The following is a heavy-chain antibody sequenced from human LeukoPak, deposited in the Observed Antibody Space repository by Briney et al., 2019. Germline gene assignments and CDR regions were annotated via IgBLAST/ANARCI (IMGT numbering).Heavy chain of an antibody. V-gene: IGHV1-2*02. CDR2: INPNSGDT. J-gene: IGHJ4*02. D-gene: IGHD3-22*01. CDR3: AGGYYDSGGPRLDY. Sequence: ASVKVSCKASGYTFTAYYIHWVRQAPGQGLEWMGWINPNSGDTKYSQKFQGRVTMTRDTSISTTYMELSGLTSDDTAVYYCAGGYYDSGGPRLDYWGQGTLVTVSS. CDR1: GYTFTAYY.